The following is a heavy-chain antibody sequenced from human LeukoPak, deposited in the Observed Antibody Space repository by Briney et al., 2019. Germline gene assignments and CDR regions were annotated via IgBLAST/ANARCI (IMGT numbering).Heavy chain of an antibody. D-gene: IGHD3-22*01. V-gene: IGHV3-48*04. CDR3: ARSTMIVVAPFDH. J-gene: IGHJ4*02. Sequence: PGGSLRLSCAASGFTFSSYSMNWVRQAPGKGLEGVSYISSSSSTIYYADSVKGRFTISRDNAKNSLYLQMNSLRAEDTAVYYCARSTMIVVAPFDHWGQGTLVTVSS. CDR1: GFTFSSYS. CDR2: ISSSSSTI.